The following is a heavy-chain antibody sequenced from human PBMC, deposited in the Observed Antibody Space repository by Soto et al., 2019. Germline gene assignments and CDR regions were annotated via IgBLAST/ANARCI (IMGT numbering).Heavy chain of an antibody. CDR2: IIPIFGTA. D-gene: IGHD2-21*02. Sequence: SVKVSCKASGGTFSSYAISWVRQAPGQGLEWMGGIIPIFGTANYAQKFQGRVTITADESTSTAYMELSSLRSEDTAVYYCARSRLAYCGGDCYSSFDYWGQGNLVTVSS. J-gene: IGHJ4*02. CDR3: ARSRLAYCGGDCYSSFDY. V-gene: IGHV1-69*13. CDR1: GGTFSSYA.